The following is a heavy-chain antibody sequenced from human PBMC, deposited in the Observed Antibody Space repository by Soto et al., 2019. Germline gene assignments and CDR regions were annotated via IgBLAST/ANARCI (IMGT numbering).Heavy chain of an antibody. D-gene: IGHD6-13*01. CDR2: TYYRSKFYN. Sequence: QVQLQQSGPGLVKSSQTLSLTCAISGDSVSSNSAAWNWIRQSPSRALEWLGRTYYRSKFYNDYAESVKTQITINPHTSKNQFSLHLNSVTPEDTAVYYCATGMQQLHWFDPWGQGTLVTVSS. CDR1: GDSVSSNSAA. J-gene: IGHJ5*02. V-gene: IGHV6-1*01. CDR3: ATGMQQLHWFDP.